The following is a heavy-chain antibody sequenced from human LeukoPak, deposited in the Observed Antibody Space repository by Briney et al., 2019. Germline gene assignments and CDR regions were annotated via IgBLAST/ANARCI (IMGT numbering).Heavy chain of an antibody. CDR1: GGTFSSYA. J-gene: IGHJ4*02. CDR2: IIPIFGTA. D-gene: IGHD5-18*01. V-gene: IGHV1-69*05. Sequence: ASVKVSCKASGGTFSSYAISWVRQAPGQGLEWMGRIIPIFGTANYAQTFQGRVTITTDESTSTAYMELSSLRSEDTAVYYCARGGYSYGYGFPDLDYWGQGTLVTVSS. CDR3: ARGGYSYGYGFPDLDY.